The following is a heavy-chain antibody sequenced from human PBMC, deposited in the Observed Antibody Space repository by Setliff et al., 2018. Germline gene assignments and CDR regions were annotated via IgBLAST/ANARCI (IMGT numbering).Heavy chain of an antibody. CDR3: AREVYCSGGWCYGQMPAALGH. Sequence: ASVKVSCKASGYTFKTYGFTWVRQAPGQGLEWMGWISPYNGNTNSAQKFQGRVTMTTDTSTSTAYMELKSLRYDDTAVYYCAREVYCSGGWCYGQMPAALGHWGQRTLVTVSS. D-gene: IGHD2-15*01. CDR2: ISPYNGNT. V-gene: IGHV1-18*01. CDR1: GYTFKTYG. J-gene: IGHJ4*02.